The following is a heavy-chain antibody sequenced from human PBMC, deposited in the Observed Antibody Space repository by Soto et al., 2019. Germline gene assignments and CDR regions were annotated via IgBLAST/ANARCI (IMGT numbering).Heavy chain of an antibody. CDR3: AIDPYHVLMVNAPNLYGMDV. J-gene: IGHJ6*02. Sequence: QVQLVQSGAEVKKPGASVKVSCKASGYTFTTYDISWVRQAPGQGLEWMGRISTYNGNTNYPQSLQGRLTMTTDTATTTASMELRSLSSDDKAVYYCAIDPYHVLMVNAPNLYGMDVWGQGTTVTVSS. CDR2: ISTYNGNT. D-gene: IGHD2-8*01. V-gene: IGHV1-18*01. CDR1: GYTFTTYD.